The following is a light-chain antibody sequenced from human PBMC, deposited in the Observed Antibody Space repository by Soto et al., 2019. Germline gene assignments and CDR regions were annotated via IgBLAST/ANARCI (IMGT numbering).Light chain of an antibody. CDR3: QQYYSFPPT. CDR1: QSISSY. Sequence: DIHMTQSPSSLSASVGDRVTITCRASQSISSYLNWYQQKPGKAPKLLIYAASSLQSGVPSRFSGSGSGTDFTLTISCLQSEDFATYYCQQYYSFPPTFGQGTKVDI. J-gene: IGKJ1*01. CDR2: AAS. V-gene: IGKV1-39*01.